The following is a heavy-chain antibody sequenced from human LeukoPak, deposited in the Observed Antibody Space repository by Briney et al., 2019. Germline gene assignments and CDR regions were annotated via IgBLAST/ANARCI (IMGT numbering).Heavy chain of an antibody. CDR3: AKSPYYYDSSGYYKDY. J-gene: IGHJ4*02. D-gene: IGHD3-22*01. V-gene: IGHV3-23*01. CDR1: GFTFSSYA. Sequence: GGSLRLSCAASGFTFSSYAMSWVRQAPGKGLEWVSAISGSGGSTYYADSVKGRFTISRDNSENTLYLQMNSLRAEDTAVYYCAKSPYYYDSSGYYKDYWGQGTLVTVSS. CDR2: ISGSGGST.